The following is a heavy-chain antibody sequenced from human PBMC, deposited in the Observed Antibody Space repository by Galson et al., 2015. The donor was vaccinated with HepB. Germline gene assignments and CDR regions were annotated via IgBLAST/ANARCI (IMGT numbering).Heavy chain of an antibody. CDR1: GDSVSXNSAA. CDR3: ARDHDHYYDSSGYYPTGYFDY. V-gene: IGHV6-1*01. J-gene: IGHJ4*02. Sequence: CAISGDSVSXNSAAWNWIRQSPSRGLEWLGRTYYRSKWYNDYAVSVKSRITINPDTSKNQFSLQLNSVTPEGTAVYYCARDHDHYYDSSGYYPTGYFDYWGQGTLVTVXS. CDR2: TYYRSKWYN. D-gene: IGHD3-22*01.